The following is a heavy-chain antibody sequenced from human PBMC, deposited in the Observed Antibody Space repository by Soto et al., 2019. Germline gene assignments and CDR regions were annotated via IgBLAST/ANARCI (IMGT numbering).Heavy chain of an antibody. Sequence: EVQLVESGGGLVQTGGSLRLSCEASGFSFSSYYMHWVRQAAGKRLECVAAIGADGDTYYSDSVKGRLTISSENTKNSLSLQMTSLRTGDTGVYHCAKARLYYYYGMDVWGQGTMVTVSS. CDR3: AKARLYYYYGMDV. CDR1: GFSFSSYY. CDR2: IGADGDT. J-gene: IGHJ6*02. V-gene: IGHV3-13*01.